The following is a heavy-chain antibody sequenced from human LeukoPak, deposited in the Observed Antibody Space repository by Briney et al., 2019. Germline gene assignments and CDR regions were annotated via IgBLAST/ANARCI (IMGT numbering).Heavy chain of an antibody. V-gene: IGHV3-23*01. D-gene: IGHD3-9*01. CDR1: GFTFSSYA. CDR3: AKTQTGYQPYYLDF. Sequence: GGSLRLSCAASGFTFSSYAMSWVRQAPGKGLEWVSALSGSGGSTYYADSVKGRFSISRDNSKNTLYLQMNSLRAEDTAVYYCAKTQTGYQPYYLDFWGQGTLVTVSS. CDR2: LSGSGGST. J-gene: IGHJ4*02.